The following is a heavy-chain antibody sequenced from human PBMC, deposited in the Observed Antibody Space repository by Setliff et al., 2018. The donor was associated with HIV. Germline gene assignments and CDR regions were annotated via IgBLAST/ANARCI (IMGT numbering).Heavy chain of an antibody. Sequence: PSETLSLTCTVSGGSFSSGSYYWSWIRQSAGKGLEWIGRIYTSGSTNYNPSLKSRVTISVDTSKNQFSLKLTSVTAADTAVYYCARDVGGSEMATHFDNWGPGTLVTVSS. J-gene: IGHJ4*02. D-gene: IGHD3-16*01. CDR2: IYTSGST. V-gene: IGHV4-61*02. CDR3: ARDVGGSEMATHFDN. CDR1: GGSFSSGSYY.